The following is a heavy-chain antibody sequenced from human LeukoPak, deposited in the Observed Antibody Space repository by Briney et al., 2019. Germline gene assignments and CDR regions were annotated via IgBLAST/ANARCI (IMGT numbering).Heavy chain of an antibody. CDR1: GGSISSYY. CDR2: IYYSGST. D-gene: IGHD3-10*01. V-gene: IGHV4-59*08. CDR3: ARALWFGELLTLYYFDY. J-gene: IGHJ4*02. Sequence: SETLSLTCTVSGGSISSYYWSWIRQPPGKGLEWIGYIYYSGSTYYNPSLKSRVTISVDTSKNQFSLKLSSVTAADTAVYYCARALWFGELLTLYYFDYWGQGTLVTVSS.